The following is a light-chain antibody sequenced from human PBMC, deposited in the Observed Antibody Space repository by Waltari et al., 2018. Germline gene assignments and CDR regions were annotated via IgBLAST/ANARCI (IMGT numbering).Light chain of an antibody. J-gene: IGKJ1*01. CDR3: QQSYDTPRT. CDR2: AAS. Sequence: DFQMTQSPSSLSASVGDRVTITCRASQYISTYLNWYQQKPGKGPKLLVYAASTLQSGVPSRFRGRGSGTDFTFTISSLQLEDFATYYGQQSYDTPRTFGQGTKVEVK. V-gene: IGKV1-39*01. CDR1: QYISTY.